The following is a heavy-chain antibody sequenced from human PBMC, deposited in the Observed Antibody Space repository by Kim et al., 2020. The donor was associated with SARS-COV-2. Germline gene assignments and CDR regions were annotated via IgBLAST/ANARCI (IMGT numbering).Heavy chain of an antibody. Sequence: RVTISRDNAKNSLYLQMNSLRAEDTALYYCAKAEGSDDILTGYSPRFDYWGQGTLVTVSS. D-gene: IGHD3-9*01. CDR3: AKAEGSDDILTGYSPRFDY. J-gene: IGHJ4*02. V-gene: IGHV3-9*01.